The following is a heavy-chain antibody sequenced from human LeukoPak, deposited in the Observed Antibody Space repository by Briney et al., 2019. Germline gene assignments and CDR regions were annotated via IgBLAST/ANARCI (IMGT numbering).Heavy chain of an antibody. CDR3: ARAAENYGGRFDS. CDR1: GFTFSSYG. V-gene: IGHV3-30*03. J-gene: IGHJ4*02. CDR2: ISYDGSNK. D-gene: IGHD3-16*01. Sequence: PGGSLRLSCAASGFTFSSYGMHWVRQAPGKGLEWVAVISYDGSNKYYADSVKGRFTISRDNARNSLYLQMNSLRAEDTAVYYCARAAENYGGRFDSWGQGTLVTVSS.